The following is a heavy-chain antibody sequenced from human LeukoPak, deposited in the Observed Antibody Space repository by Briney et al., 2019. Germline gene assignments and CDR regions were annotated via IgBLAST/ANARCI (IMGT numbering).Heavy chain of an antibody. CDR3: ARAPTWSGGGY. CDR2: MYYSGST. Sequence: SETLSLTCTVSGGSISSTSYYWGWIRQPPGKGLEWIGSMYYSGSTYYNPSLKSRVTISVDTSKNQFSLKLSSVTAADTAVYYCARAPTWSGGGYWGQGTLVTVSS. V-gene: IGHV4-39*07. CDR1: GGSISSTSYY. J-gene: IGHJ4*02. D-gene: IGHD3-16*01.